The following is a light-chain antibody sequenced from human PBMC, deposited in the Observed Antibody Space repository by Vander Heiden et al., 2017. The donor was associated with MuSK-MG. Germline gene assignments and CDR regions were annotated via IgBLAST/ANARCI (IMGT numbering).Light chain of an antibody. J-gene: IGLJ2*01. Sequence: SYELTPPPSVSVSPGQTASITCSGDKLGDKYACWYQQKPCQSPVLVIYQDSKRPSGIPERFSGSNSGNTATLTISGTQAMDEADYYCQAWDSSRVVFGGGTKLTVL. V-gene: IGLV3-1*01. CDR2: QDS. CDR3: QAWDSSRVV. CDR1: KLGDKY.